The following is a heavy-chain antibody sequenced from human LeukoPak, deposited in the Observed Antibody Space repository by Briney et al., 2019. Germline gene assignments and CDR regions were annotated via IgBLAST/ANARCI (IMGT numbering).Heavy chain of an antibody. D-gene: IGHD5-12*01. CDR2: ISSSSRST. V-gene: IGHV3-11*06. CDR3: SSGYESDYFFYYGMDV. J-gene: IGHJ6*02. Sequence: GGSLRLSCAASGFTFSDYYMSWIRQAPGKGLEWVSYISSSSRSTTYADSVKGLFTISRDNAKNSLYPQMNSLRAEDTAVYYCSSGYESDYFFYYGMDVWGQGTTVTVSS. CDR1: GFTFSDYY.